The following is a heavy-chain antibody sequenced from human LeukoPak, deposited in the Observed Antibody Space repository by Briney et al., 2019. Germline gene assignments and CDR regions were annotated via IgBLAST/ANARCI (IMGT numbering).Heavy chain of an antibody. V-gene: IGHV3-48*01. J-gene: IGHJ4*02. CDR3: ARAERDYDFWSGYGGIDY. D-gene: IGHD3-3*01. CDR1: GFTLSNYG. CDR2: ISSSSSTI. Sequence: GGSLRLSCAASGFTLSNYGMNWVRQAPGKGLEWVSYISSSSSTIYYADSVKGRFTISRDNAKNSLHLQMSSLRAEDTAVYYCARAERDYDFWSGYGGIDYWGQGTLVTVSS.